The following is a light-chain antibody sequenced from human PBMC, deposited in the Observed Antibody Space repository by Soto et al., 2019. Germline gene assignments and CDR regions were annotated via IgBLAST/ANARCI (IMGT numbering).Light chain of an antibody. CDR1: QXVFYSSNYKNY. J-gene: IGKJ1*01. V-gene: IGKV4-1*01. CDR2: WAS. CDR3: QQYYSTPPS. Sequence: DIVMTHSPDSLAVSLVERATINXXSSQXVFYSSNYKNYVAWYQQKPGQPPKXXVYWASTRESGVPDRFSGSGSGTDFTLTSSSLQAEDVAVYYCQQYYSTPPSFGQGTKVDIK.